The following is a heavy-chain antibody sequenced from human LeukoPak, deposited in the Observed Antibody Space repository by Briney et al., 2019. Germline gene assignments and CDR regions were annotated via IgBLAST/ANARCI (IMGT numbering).Heavy chain of an antibody. CDR2: TYYSGNT. CDR3: ARDRTTSVVPAAIVWFDP. V-gene: IGHV4-59*12. D-gene: IGHD2-2*02. Sequence: SETLSLTCTVSSGSFGSYYWSWLRQPPGQGLEWIGYTYYSGNTNYDPSLKSRVTISVDTSKNQFSLKLSSVTAADTAVYYCARDRTTSVVPAAIVWFDPWAREPWSPSPQ. CDR1: SGSFGSYY. J-gene: IGHJ5*02.